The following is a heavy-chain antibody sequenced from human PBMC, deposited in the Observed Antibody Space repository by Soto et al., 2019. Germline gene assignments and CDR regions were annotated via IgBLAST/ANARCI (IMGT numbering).Heavy chain of an antibody. CDR3: ARGDSNYGYYGMDV. D-gene: IGHD4-4*01. J-gene: IGHJ6*02. CDR1: GYTFTNHD. Sequence: QVQLVQSGAEVKKPGASVKVSCKASGYTFTNHDINWVRQATGQGLEWMGWMNPNSGNVGYAQKFQCRVTMTRNTSISTAYMELSSLRSEDTAVYYCARGDSNYGYYGMDVWGQGTTVTVSS. CDR2: MNPNSGNV. V-gene: IGHV1-8*01.